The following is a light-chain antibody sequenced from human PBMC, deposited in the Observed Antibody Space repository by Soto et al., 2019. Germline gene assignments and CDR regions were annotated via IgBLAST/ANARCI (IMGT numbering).Light chain of an antibody. V-gene: IGKV4-1*01. CDR1: QSVLSSSKNKNC. Sequence: DIVMTQSPDSLAVSLGERATINCKSSQSVLSSSKNKNCLAWYQQKSGQPPKLLIYWASTRESGVPDRFSGSGSGTDITLTISSLQAEDVAAYYCQHYYTIPWTFGQGTRVEIK. J-gene: IGKJ1*01. CDR3: QHYYTIPWT. CDR2: WAS.